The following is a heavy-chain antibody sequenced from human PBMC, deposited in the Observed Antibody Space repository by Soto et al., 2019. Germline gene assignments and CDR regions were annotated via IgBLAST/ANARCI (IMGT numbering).Heavy chain of an antibody. Sequence: GVSVGLSCAASGVTFSGYYLRWVRQGPGNGLEWVSYISSSGSTIYYADSVKGRFTISRDNAKNSLYLQMNSLRAEDTAVYYCARDPGALDFWGQRTLVTVSS. J-gene: IGHJ4*02. CDR2: ISSSGSTI. CDR1: GVTFSGYY. V-gene: IGHV3-11*01. CDR3: ARDPGALDF.